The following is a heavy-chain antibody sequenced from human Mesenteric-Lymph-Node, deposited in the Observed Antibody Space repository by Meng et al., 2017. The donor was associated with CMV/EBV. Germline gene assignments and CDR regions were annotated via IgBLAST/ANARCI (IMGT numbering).Heavy chain of an antibody. D-gene: IGHD2-2*01. CDR1: GFTFSSYW. CDR3: ASCSSTSCYGY. Sequence: GGSLKISCAASGFTFSSYWMHWVRQAPGKGLVWVSRINSDGSITSYADSVKGRFTISRDNAKNTLYLEMNSLRAEDTAVYYCASCSSTSCYGYWGQGTLVTVSS. CDR2: INSDGSIT. V-gene: IGHV3-74*01. J-gene: IGHJ4*02.